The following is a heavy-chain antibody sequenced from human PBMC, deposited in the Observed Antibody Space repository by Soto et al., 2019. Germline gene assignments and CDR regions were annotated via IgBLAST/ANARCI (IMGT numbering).Heavy chain of an antibody. V-gene: IGHV1-18*04. Sequence: GASVKVSCKTSGYTFSNYAISWVRQAPGQGLEWMGWVSPYNGNANYTEKFQGRVSMTTDTSTTTAYMELTSLTSDDTAIYYCARAISLRMAAPDYWGQGTLVTVSS. CDR1: GYTFSNYA. D-gene: IGHD3-3*01. CDR3: ARAISLRMAAPDY. CDR2: VSPYNGNA. J-gene: IGHJ4*02.